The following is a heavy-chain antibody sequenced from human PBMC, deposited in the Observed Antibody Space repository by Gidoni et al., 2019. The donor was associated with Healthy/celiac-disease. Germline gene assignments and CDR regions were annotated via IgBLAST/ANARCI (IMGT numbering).Heavy chain of an antibody. J-gene: IGHJ4*02. CDR3: ARVFYDYVWGSYRYISDY. D-gene: IGHD3-16*02. CDR2: ISAYNGNT. CDR1: GYTFTSYG. Sequence: QVQLVQSGAEVKKPVASVKVSCKASGYTFTSYGISWVRQAPGQGLEWMGWISAYNGNTNYAQKLQGRVTMTTDTSTSTAYMELRSLRSDDTAVYYCARVFYDYVWGSYRYISDYWGQGTLVTVSS. V-gene: IGHV1-18*04.